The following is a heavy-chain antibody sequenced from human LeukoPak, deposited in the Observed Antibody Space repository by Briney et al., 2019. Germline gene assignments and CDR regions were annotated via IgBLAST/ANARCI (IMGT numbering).Heavy chain of an antibody. D-gene: IGHD2-15*01. J-gene: IGHJ3*02. CDR1: GGSFSGYY. V-gene: IGHV4-34*01. Sequence: SETLSLTCAVYGGSFSGYYWSWIRQPPGKGLEWIGEINHSGSTNYNPSLKGRVTISVDTSKNQFSLRLRSVTAADTAIYSCARPRLEYCSGGSCFDAFDIWGQGTMVTVSS. CDR3: ARPRLEYCSGGSCFDAFDI. CDR2: INHSGST.